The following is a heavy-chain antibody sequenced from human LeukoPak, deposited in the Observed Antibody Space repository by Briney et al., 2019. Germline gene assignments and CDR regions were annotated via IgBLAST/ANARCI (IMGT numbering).Heavy chain of an antibody. J-gene: IGHJ6*04. CDR3: ARESRLLARYYYYGMDV. D-gene: IGHD2-8*02. CDR2: ISYDGSNK. Sequence: GGSLRLSCAASGFTFSSYAMHWVRQAPGKGLEWVAVISYDGSNKYYADSVKGRFTISRDNSKNTLYLQMNSLKAEDTAVYYCARESRLLARYYYYGMDVWGEGGTVTVSS. V-gene: IGHV3-30*04. CDR1: GFTFSSYA.